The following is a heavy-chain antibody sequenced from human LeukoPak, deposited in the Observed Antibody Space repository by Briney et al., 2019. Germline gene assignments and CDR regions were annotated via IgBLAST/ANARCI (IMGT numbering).Heavy chain of an antibody. CDR2: ISYDGSNK. J-gene: IGHJ4*02. CDR1: GFTFSSYG. V-gene: IGHV3-30*18. CDR3: AKMREVPYYFDY. Sequence: GGSLRLSCAASGFTFSSYGMHWVRQAPGKGLEWVAVISYDGSNKYHADSVKGRFTISRDNSKNTLYLQMNSLRAEDTAVYYCAKMREVPYYFDYWGQGTLVTVSS. D-gene: IGHD1-26*01.